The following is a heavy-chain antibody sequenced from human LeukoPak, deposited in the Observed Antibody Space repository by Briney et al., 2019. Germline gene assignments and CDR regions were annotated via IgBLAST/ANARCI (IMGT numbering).Heavy chain of an antibody. Sequence: SETLSLTCSVSGVSVSGYYWSWIRQTAGKGLEWIGHIYGSGDTNYNPSLQSRVTLLVDTSKNQVSLRLRSVTDADTALYYCARGGGSGSYSNNYYSGMDIWGQGTTVTASS. V-gene: IGHV4-4*07. J-gene: IGHJ6*02. CDR2: IYGSGDT. CDR3: ARGGGSGSYSNNYYSGMDI. D-gene: IGHD3-10*01. CDR1: GVSVSGYY.